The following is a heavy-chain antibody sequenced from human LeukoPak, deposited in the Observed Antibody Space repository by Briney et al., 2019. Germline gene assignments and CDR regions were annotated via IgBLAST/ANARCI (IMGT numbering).Heavy chain of an antibody. CDR1: GFTFGDYA. CDR2: IRSKAYGGTT. D-gene: IGHD6-19*01. J-gene: IGHJ4*02. Sequence: GGSLRLSCTASGFTFGDYAMSWFRQAPGKGLEWVGFIRSKAYGGTTEYAASVKGRFAISRDDSKSIAYLQMNSLKTEDTAVYYCTRVRGSGWYTNYWGQGTLVTVSS. V-gene: IGHV3-49*03. CDR3: TRVRGSGWYTNY.